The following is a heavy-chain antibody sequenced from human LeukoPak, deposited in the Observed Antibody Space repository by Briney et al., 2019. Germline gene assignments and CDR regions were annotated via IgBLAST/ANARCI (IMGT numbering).Heavy chain of an antibody. CDR1: EFTFSSYG. D-gene: IGHD1-26*01. CDR3: ATFIVGLTYDEHFQH. Sequence: GDSLRLSCAASEFTFSSYGMSWVRQAPGKGLEWVSSISGSGGSTQYADSVQGRFAISRDNSKNTLYLQMNSLRAEDTAVYYCATFIVGLTYDEHFQHWGQGTLVTVSS. CDR2: ISGSGGST. J-gene: IGHJ1*01. V-gene: IGHV3-23*01.